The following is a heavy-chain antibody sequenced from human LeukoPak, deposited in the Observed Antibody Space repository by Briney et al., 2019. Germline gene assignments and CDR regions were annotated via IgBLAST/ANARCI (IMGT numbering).Heavy chain of an antibody. CDR3: ARATTVTLRNNYYYYYYMDV. V-gene: IGHV1-2*02. D-gene: IGHD4-17*01. CDR1: GYSFTDYY. J-gene: IGHJ6*03. Sequence: ASVKVSCKASGYSFTDYYMHWVRQAPGQGLEWMGWINPNSGGTNYAQKFQGRVTMTRDTSISTAYMELSRLRSDDTAVYYCARATTVTLRNNYYYYYYMDVWGKGTTVTVSS. CDR2: INPNSGGT.